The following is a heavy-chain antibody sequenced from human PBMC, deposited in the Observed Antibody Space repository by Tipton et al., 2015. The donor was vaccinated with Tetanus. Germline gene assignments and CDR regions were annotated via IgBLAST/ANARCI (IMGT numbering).Heavy chain of an antibody. CDR3: TVPYGDYDYWYFDL. V-gene: IGHV3-73*01. CDR2: IRSKAYSYAT. J-gene: IGHJ2*01. CDR1: GFTFSGSA. Sequence: SLRLSCAASGFTFSGSAMHWVRQASGKGLEWVGRIRSKAYSYATSYAASVKGRFTISRDDSKNTAYLQMNTLKTEDTAVYYCTVPYGDYDYWYFDLWGRGTLVTASS. D-gene: IGHD4-17*01.